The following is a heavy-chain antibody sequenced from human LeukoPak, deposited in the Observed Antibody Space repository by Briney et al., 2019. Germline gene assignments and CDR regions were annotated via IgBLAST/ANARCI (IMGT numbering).Heavy chain of an antibody. J-gene: IGHJ4*02. CDR3: AREQEGSGSYYNDY. CDR1: VYTFTDYY. Sequence: GASVTVSCRASVYTFTDYYVHWVRQAPGQGLEWMGWINPNSGGTNYAQKFQGRVTITRDTSISTAYMELTSLRSDDTAVFYCAREQEGSGSYYNDYWGQGTLVTVSS. CDR2: INPNSGGT. V-gene: IGHV1-2*02. D-gene: IGHD3-10*01.